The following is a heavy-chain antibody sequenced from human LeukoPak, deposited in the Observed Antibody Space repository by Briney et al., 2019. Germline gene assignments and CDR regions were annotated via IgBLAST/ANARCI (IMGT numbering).Heavy chain of an antibody. Sequence: LWASVKVSCKASGYTFTTYDITWVRQAPGQGLEWMGWISPYNGNTKYAQKFQGRLIMTTDTSTNTAYMDPRSLRSDDTAMYYCAREDRIHFDYWGQGTLVTVSS. D-gene: IGHD3-3*02. CDR2: ISPYNGNT. CDR1: GYTFTTYD. J-gene: IGHJ4*02. V-gene: IGHV1-18*01. CDR3: AREDRIHFDY.